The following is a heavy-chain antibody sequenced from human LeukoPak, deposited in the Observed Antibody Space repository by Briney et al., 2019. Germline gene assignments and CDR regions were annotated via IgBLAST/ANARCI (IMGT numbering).Heavy chain of an antibody. CDR3: ARDRSGSYDVLDY. CDR2: ISWNSGSI. CDR1: GFTFDDYA. J-gene: IGHJ4*02. Sequence: GGSLRLSCAASGFTFDDYAMHWVRQAPGKGLEWVSGISWNSGSIGYADSVKGRFTISGDNAKNSLYLQMNSLRAEDTAVYYCARDRSGSYDVLDYWGQGTLVTVPS. D-gene: IGHD1-26*01. V-gene: IGHV3-9*01.